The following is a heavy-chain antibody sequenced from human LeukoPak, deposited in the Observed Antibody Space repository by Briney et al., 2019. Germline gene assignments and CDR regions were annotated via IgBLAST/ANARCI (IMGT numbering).Heavy chain of an antibody. J-gene: IGHJ5*02. CDR1: GYTFTASY. V-gene: IGHV1-2*02. Sequence: ASVTVSCTASGYTFTASYMHWVRQAPGQGLEWVGLISLNSGDTNYAQKFQGRVTMTRDTSISAAYMELSSLTFDDTVVYYCATPSGGSGRWGDNWFDPWGQGTLVTVSS. CDR3: ATPSGGSGRWGDNWFDP. CDR2: ISLNSGDT. D-gene: IGHD3-10*01.